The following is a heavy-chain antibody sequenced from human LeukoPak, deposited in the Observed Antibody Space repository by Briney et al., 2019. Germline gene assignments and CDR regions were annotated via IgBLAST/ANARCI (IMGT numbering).Heavy chain of an antibody. J-gene: IGHJ4*02. D-gene: IGHD1-14*01. Sequence: SETLSLTCTVSGGSISSYYWSWIRQPPGKGLEWIGYIYYSGSTNYNPSLKSRVTISVDTSKNQFSLKLSSVTAADTAVYYCARQVRTLSPFDYWGQGTLVTVSS. CDR2: IYYSGST. V-gene: IGHV4-59*08. CDR1: GGSISSYY. CDR3: ARQVRTLSPFDY.